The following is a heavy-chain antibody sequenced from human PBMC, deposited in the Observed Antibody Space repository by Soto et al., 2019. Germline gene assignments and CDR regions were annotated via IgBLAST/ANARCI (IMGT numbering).Heavy chain of an antibody. CDR2: IYYSGST. CDR1: GGSVSSGSYY. Sequence: LSLTCTVSGGSVSSGSYYWSWIRQPPGKGLEWIGYIYYSGSTNYNPSLKSRVTISVDTSKNQFSLKLSSVTAADTAVYYCAREARYGSSYIGYWGQGTLVTVSS. V-gene: IGHV4-61*01. D-gene: IGHD6-13*01. J-gene: IGHJ4*02. CDR3: AREARYGSSYIGY.